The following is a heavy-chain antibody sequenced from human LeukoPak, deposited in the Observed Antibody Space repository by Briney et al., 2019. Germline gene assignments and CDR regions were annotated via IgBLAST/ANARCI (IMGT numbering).Heavy chain of an antibody. D-gene: IGHD3-9*01. J-gene: IGHJ4*02. V-gene: IGHV4-59*08. Sequence: SETLSLTCTVSGGSISGYHWSWIRQPPGKRLEWIGYIYYSGSTYYNPSLKSRVTISVDTSKNQFSLKLSSVTAADTAVYYCARVGRYYDLLTGYRPDCSFDYWGQGTLVTVSS. CDR1: GGSISGYH. CDR3: ARVGRYYDLLTGYRPDCSFDY. CDR2: IYYSGST.